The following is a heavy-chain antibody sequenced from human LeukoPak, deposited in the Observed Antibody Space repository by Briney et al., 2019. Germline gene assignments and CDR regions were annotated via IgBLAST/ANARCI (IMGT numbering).Heavy chain of an antibody. CDR3: ARVSKATVVVVIPSLSYYFDY. CDR1: GGSISSGGYS. V-gene: IGHV4-30-2*01. CDR2: IYHSGST. Sequence: PLETLSLTCAVSGGSISSGGYSWSWIRQPPGKGLEWIGYIYHSGSTYYNPSLKSRVTISVDRSKNQFSLKLSSVTAADTAVYYCARVSKATVVVVIPSLSYYFDYWGQGTLVTVSS. D-gene: IGHD3-22*01. J-gene: IGHJ4*02.